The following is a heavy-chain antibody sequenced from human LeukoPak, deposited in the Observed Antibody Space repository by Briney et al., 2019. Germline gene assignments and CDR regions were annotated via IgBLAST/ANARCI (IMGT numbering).Heavy chain of an antibody. Sequence: GGSLRLSCAASGFTFSSYWMSWVRQAPGKGLVWVSRINTDGSSTSYADSVKGRFTISRDNAKNTLYLQMSSLRAEDTAVYYCARDSSPYYDFWSGYSYNWFDPWGQGTLVTVSS. CDR3: ARDSSPYYDFWSGYSYNWFDP. CDR1: GFTFSSYW. J-gene: IGHJ5*02. V-gene: IGHV3-74*01. D-gene: IGHD3-3*01. CDR2: INTDGSST.